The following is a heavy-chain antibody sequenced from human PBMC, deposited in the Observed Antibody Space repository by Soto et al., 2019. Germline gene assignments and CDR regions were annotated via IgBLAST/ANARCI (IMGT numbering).Heavy chain of an antibody. CDR1: GDSVSSNSAA. V-gene: IGHV6-1*01. J-gene: IGHJ5*02. CDR2: PYYRSKWYN. CDR3: ARDQPNWNYLRRRLVPVRFDP. Sequence: QVQLQQSGPGLVKPSQTLSLTCAISGDSVSSNSAAWNWIRQSPSRGLEWLGGPYYRSKWYNDYAVSVKSRITINPDTSKNQFSRQLNSVTPEDTAVYYCARDQPNWNYLRRRLVPVRFDPWGQGTLVTVSS. D-gene: IGHD1-7*01.